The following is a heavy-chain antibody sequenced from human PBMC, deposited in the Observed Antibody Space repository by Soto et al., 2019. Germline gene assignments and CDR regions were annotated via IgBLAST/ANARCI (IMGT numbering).Heavy chain of an antibody. CDR2: TIPIFGTA. D-gene: IGHD3-22*01. J-gene: IGHJ5*02. CDR3: ARGGKNYYDSSGYYYWFDP. V-gene: IGHV1-69*01. CDR1: EAPFTGYA. Sequence: VHRVRSGPGVRRLGSSLKFSARPSEAPFTGYAIAWVRKPPGQGLEWLGGTIPIFGTANYAQKFQGRVTITADESTSTAYMELSSLRSEDTAVYYCARGGKNYYDSSGYYYWFDPWGQGTLVTVSS.